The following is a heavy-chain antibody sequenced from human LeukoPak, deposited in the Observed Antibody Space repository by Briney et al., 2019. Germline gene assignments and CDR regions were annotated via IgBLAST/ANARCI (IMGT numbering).Heavy chain of an antibody. CDR1: GFTFSSYA. CDR2: ISGSGGST. CDR3: AADPSGDYMGVY. D-gene: IGHD3-10*01. Sequence: GGSLRLSCAACGFTFSSYAMSWVRQAPGKGLEWVSAISGSGGSTYYADSVKGRFTISRDNSKNTLYLQMNSLRAEDTAVYYCAADPSGDYMGVYWGQGTLVTVSS. J-gene: IGHJ4*02. V-gene: IGHV3-23*01.